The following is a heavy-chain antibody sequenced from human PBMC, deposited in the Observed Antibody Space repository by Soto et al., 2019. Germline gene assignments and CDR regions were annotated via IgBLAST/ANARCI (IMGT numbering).Heavy chain of an antibody. CDR1: GFTFSDNW. CDR3: TRGGTRTTYWGLFDS. D-gene: IGHD7-27*01. V-gene: IGHV3-74*01. J-gene: IGHJ4*02. CDR2: ISGDASST. Sequence: EVKVVESGGGLVQPGGSLRLSCAASGFTFSDNWMHWVRQPPGKGPVWVSRISGDASSTSYADSVKGRFTISRDSAKSTVYLQIDSLRVEDTAVYYCTRGGTRTTYWGLFDSWGQGTLVTVSS.